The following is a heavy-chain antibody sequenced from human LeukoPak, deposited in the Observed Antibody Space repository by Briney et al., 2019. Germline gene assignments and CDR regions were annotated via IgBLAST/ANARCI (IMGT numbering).Heavy chain of an antibody. CDR1: GGSISSYY. J-gene: IGHJ3*02. V-gene: IGHV4-59*01. CDR2: IYYSGST. D-gene: IGHD3-22*01. Sequence: PSETLSLTCTVSGGSISSYYWSWIRQPPGKGLEWIGYIYYSGSTNYSPSLKSRVTISVDTSKNQFSLKLSSVTAADTAVYYCARVPNYYDSSGPDAFDIWGQGTMVTVSS. CDR3: ARVPNYYDSSGPDAFDI.